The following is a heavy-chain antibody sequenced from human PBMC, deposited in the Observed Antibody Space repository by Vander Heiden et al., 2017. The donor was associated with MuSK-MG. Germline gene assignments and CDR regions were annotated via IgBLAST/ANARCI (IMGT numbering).Heavy chain of an antibody. CDR3: AIHRYYYDSSGYFDY. J-gene: IGHJ4*02. CDR2: IYYSGST. CDR1: GGSISSSSYY. D-gene: IGHD3-22*01. V-gene: IGHV4-39*01. Sequence: QLQLQESGPGLVKPSETLSLTCTVSGGSISSSSYYWGWIRQPPGKGLEWIGSIYYSGSTYYNPSRKSRVTISVDTSKNQVSLKLSSVTAAETAVYYCAIHRYYYDSSGYFDYWVQGSLVTVYS.